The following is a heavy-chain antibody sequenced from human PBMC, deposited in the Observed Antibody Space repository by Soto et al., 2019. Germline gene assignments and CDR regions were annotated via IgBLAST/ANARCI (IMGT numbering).Heavy chain of an antibody. J-gene: IGHJ4*02. CDR2: IYYSGST. V-gene: IGHV4-39*01. D-gene: IGHD5-12*01. CDR3: ARHASGYSGYDSSLGDY. CDR1: GGSISSSSYC. Sequence: SETLSLTCTVSGGSISSSSYCWGWIRQPPGKGLEWIGSIYYSGSTYYNPSLKSRVTISVDTSKNQFSLKLSSVTAADTAVYYCARHASGYSGYDSSLGDYWGQGTLVTVSS.